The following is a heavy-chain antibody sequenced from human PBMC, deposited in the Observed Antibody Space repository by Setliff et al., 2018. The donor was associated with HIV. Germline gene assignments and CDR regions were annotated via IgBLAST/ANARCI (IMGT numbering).Heavy chain of an antibody. CDR1: GYTFTGYY. D-gene: IGHD3-22*01. J-gene: IGHJ3*02. V-gene: IGHV1-2*02. CDR3: ARDRTTYYFDSTGYLDAFDI. CDR2: INPNSGGT. Sequence: ASVKVSCKASGYTFTGYYMHWVRQAPGQGLEWMGWINPNSGGTNYAQKLQGRVTLTTDTFTNTAYMELRSLRSNDTAVYYCARDRTTYYFDSTGYLDAFDIWGQGTMVTVSS.